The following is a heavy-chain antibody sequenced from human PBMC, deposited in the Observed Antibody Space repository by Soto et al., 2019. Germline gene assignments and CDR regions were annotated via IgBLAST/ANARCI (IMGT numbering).Heavy chain of an antibody. CDR3: ASTNRGYCSSTSCQYWYFDL. CDR1: GFTFSSYS. CDR2: ITSSSSYI. D-gene: IGHD2-2*01. V-gene: IGHV3-21*01. Sequence: EVQLVESGGGLVKPGGSLRLSCEASGFTFSSYSMSWVRQAPGKGLEWVSSITSSSSYIYYADSVKGRFTVSRDNADNSLYLQMNSLRAEDTAVYYCASTNRGYCSSTSCQYWYFDLWGRGTLVTVSS. J-gene: IGHJ2*01.